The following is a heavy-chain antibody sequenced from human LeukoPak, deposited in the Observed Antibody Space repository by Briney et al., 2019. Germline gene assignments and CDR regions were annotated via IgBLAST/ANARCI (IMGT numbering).Heavy chain of an antibody. Sequence: GGSLRLSCAASGFTFRNAWMSWVRQAPGKGLEWVSGISGSSGSTYYADSVKGRFTISTDNSKNTLYLQMNSLRAEDTAVYYCAKTLVLMVYAPFDYWGQGTLVTVSS. CDR3: AKTLVLMVYAPFDY. J-gene: IGHJ4*02. CDR1: GFTFRNAW. V-gene: IGHV3-23*01. CDR2: ISGSSGST. D-gene: IGHD2-8*01.